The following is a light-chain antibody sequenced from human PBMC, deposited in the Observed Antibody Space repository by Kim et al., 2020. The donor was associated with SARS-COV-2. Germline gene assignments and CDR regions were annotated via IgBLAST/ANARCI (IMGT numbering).Light chain of an antibody. CDR3: LQHNVYPLT. V-gene: IGKV1-17*03. J-gene: IGKJ4*01. CDR2: AAS. CDR1: QATSNY. Sequence: APIVDRVTLTCRASQATSNYLAWFQQKPGKGPKRLIYAASSLQGGVPSRFSGSGSGTEFTLTISSLQPEDFATYFCLQHNVYPLTFGGGTKVDIK.